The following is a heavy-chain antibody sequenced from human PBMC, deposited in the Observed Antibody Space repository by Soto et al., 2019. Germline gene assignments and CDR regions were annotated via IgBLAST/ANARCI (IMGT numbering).Heavy chain of an antibody. J-gene: IGHJ6*02. Sequence: PGESLKISCKGSGYSFTSRWIGWVRQMPGKGLEWMGIIYPGDSDTRYSPSFQGQVTISADKSISTAYLQWSSLKASDTAMYYCARCSGYSSSWYFDYGMDVWGQGTTVTVSS. D-gene: IGHD6-13*01. V-gene: IGHV5-51*01. CDR1: GYSFTSRW. CDR2: IYPGDSDT. CDR3: ARCSGYSSSWYFDYGMDV.